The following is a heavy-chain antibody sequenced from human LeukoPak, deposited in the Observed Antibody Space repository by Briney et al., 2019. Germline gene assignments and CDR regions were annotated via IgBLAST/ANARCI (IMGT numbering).Heavy chain of an antibody. V-gene: IGHV3-48*03. D-gene: IGHD2-2*01. CDR1: GFTFSSYE. Sequence: PGGSLRLSCAASGFTFSSYEMNWVRQAPGKGLEWVSYISSSGSTIYYADSVKGRLTISRDNAKNSLYLQMNSLRAEDTAVYYCAKVSVVVPAARGNWFDPWGQGTLVTVSS. CDR2: ISSSGSTI. J-gene: IGHJ5*02. CDR3: AKVSVVVPAARGNWFDP.